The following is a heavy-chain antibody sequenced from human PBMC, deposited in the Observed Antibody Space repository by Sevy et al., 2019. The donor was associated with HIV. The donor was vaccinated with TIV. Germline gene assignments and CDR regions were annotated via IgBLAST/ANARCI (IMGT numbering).Heavy chain of an antibody. Sequence: ASVKVSCKAPGGSFSNFAYIWVRQAPGQGLEWMGMIIPIFGAPNYAQKFQDRVTITADESTNTAYRELSSLISDDTAVYYCARGYYYGSGSYYPPDYWGQGTLVTVSS. CDR2: IIPIFGAP. CDR3: ARGYYYGSGSYYPPDY. CDR1: GGSFSNFA. J-gene: IGHJ4*02. D-gene: IGHD3-10*01. V-gene: IGHV1-69*13.